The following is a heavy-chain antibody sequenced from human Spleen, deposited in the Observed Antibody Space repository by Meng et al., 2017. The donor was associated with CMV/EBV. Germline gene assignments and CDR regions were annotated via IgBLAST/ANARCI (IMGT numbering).Heavy chain of an antibody. J-gene: IGHJ6*02. Sequence: GGSLRLSCAASGFTLSNFDMHWVRQAPGKGLEWVSSISSSSMYMYYADSVRGRLTISRDNSKNTLYLQMNSLRAEDTAIYYCARRLGSSSSFGMDVWGQGTTVTVSS. V-gene: IGHV3-21*04. D-gene: IGHD6-6*01. CDR3: ARRLGSSSSFGMDV. CDR2: ISSSSMYM. CDR1: GFTLSNFD.